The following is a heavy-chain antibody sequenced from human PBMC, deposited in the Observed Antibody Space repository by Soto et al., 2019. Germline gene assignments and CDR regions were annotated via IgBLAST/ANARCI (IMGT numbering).Heavy chain of an antibody. V-gene: IGHV4-34*01. CDR3: ARGRDEYKLGNV. D-gene: IGHD1-1*01. CDR1: GGSLSDYY. Sequence: QVQLQQWGAGLLKPSETLSLTCAVSGGSLSDYYWPWIRQSPGKGLEWIGESHTSGSTYYNPSLRSLVTISVDTSRHKFALKLTSLTGADTANYYCARGRDEYKLGNVWGHGTTVTVSS. J-gene: IGHJ6*02. CDR2: SHTSGST.